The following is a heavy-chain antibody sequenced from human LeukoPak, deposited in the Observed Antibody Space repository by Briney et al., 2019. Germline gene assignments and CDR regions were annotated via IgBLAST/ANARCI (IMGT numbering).Heavy chain of an antibody. CDR2: ISGSGGST. Sequence: GGSLRLSCAASGFTFSSYAMSWVRRAPGKGLEWVSAISGSGGSTYYADSVKGRFTISRDNSKNTLYLQMNSLRAEDTAVYYCAIRITIFGVVIPYWGQGTLVTVSS. CDR3: AIRITIFGVVIPY. V-gene: IGHV3-23*01. J-gene: IGHJ4*02. CDR1: GFTFSSYA. D-gene: IGHD3-3*01.